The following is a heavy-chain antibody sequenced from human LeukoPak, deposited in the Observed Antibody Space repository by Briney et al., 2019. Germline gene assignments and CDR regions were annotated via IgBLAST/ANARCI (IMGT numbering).Heavy chain of an antibody. CDR2: IYPGDSDT. V-gene: IGHV5-51*01. Sequence: GESLKISCKASGYSITTYWIGWVRQMPGKGLEWMGIIYPGDSDTRYSPSFQGQVTISADKSISTAYLQWSSLKASDTAMYYCARGLDIVVVPAAITHAFDIWGQGTMVTVSS. J-gene: IGHJ3*02. CDR3: ARGLDIVVVPAAITHAFDI. CDR1: GYSITTYW. D-gene: IGHD2-2*02.